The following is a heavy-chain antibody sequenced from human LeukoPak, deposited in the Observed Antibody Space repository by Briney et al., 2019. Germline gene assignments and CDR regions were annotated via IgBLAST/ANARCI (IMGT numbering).Heavy chain of an antibody. CDR2: INHSGKT. CDR1: GRSFSDLY. V-gene: IGHV4-34*01. D-gene: IGHD4-17*01. Sequence: SETLSLTCALYGRSFSDLYWTWIRQPPGKGLEWIGEINHSGKTNYHPSLESRVTISVDTSKNQFSLKLSSVTAADTAVYYCARDQNDYGDYKQTVKPEYYFDYRGQGTLVTVSS. J-gene: IGHJ4*02. CDR3: ARDQNDYGDYKQTVKPEYYFDY.